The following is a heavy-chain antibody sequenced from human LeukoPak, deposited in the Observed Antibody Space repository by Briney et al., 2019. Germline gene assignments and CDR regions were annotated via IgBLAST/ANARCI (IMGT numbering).Heavy chain of an antibody. V-gene: IGHV4-34*01. Sequence: SETLSLTCAVYGGSFSGYYWSRIRQPPGKGLEWIGEINHSGSTNYNPSLKSRVTISVDTSKNQFSLKLSSVTAADTAVYYCAMSITMIIVIIKRPPTIDYWGQGTLVTVSS. D-gene: IGHD3-22*01. CDR1: GGSFSGYY. CDR2: INHSGST. CDR3: AMSITMIIVIIKRPPTIDY. J-gene: IGHJ4*02.